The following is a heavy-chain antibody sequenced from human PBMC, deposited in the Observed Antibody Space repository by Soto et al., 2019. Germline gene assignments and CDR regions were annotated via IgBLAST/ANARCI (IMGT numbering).Heavy chain of an antibody. CDR3: ARGDYDILTGYL. Sequence: QLQLQESGPGLVKPSETLSLTCTVSGGSISSSSYYWGWIRQPPGKGLEWIGSIYYSGSTYYNPSLKSRVTISVDTSKNQFSLKLSSVTAADTAVYYCARGDYDILTGYLWGQVTLVTVSS. D-gene: IGHD3-9*01. CDR2: IYYSGST. V-gene: IGHV4-39*01. CDR1: GGSISSSSYY. J-gene: IGHJ4*02.